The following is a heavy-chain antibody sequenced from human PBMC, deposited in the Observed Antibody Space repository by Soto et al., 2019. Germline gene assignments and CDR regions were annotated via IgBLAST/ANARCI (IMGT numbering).Heavy chain of an antibody. CDR2: ISAYNGNT. CDR1: GYTFTSYG. Sequence: GASVKVSCKASGYTFTSYGISWVRQAPGQGLEWMGWISAYNGNTNYAQKLQGRVTMTTDTSTSTAYMELRSLRSDDTAVYYCARAQKLRRSSSSWSGYYYGMDVWGQGTTVTVSS. J-gene: IGHJ6*02. V-gene: IGHV1-18*01. CDR3: ARAQKLRRSSSSWSGYYYGMDV. D-gene: IGHD6-13*01.